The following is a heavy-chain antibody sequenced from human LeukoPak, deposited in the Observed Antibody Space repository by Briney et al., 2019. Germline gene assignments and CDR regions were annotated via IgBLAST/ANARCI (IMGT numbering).Heavy chain of an antibody. CDR1: GFIFSDYY. CDR3: ARLVHGSGSYYAYYYYYMDV. J-gene: IGHJ6*03. V-gene: IGHV3-11*04. Sequence: GGSLRLSCAASGFIFSDYYMSWIRQAPGKGLEWVSYISSSGSTIYYADSVKGRFTISRDNAKNSLYLQMNSLRAEDTAVYYCARLVHGSGSYYAYYYYYMDVWGKGTTVTISS. CDR2: ISSSGSTI. D-gene: IGHD3-10*01.